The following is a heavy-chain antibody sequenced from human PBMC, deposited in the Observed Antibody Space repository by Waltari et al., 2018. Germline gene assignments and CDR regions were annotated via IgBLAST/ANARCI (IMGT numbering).Heavy chain of an antibody. CDR1: GGSISSHY. V-gene: IGHV4-59*11. CDR3: ARRVAVAGGWFDP. D-gene: IGHD6-19*01. CDR2: IYYSGST. J-gene: IGHJ5*02. Sequence: QVQLQESGPGLVKPSETLSLTCTVSGGSISSHYWSWIRQPPGKGLEWIGYIYYSGSTNYNPSLNSRVTISVDTSKNQFSLKLSSVTAADTAVYYCARRVAVAGGWFDPWGQGTLVTVSS.